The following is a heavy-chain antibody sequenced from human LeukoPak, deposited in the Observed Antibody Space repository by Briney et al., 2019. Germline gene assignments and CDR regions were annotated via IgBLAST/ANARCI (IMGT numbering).Heavy chain of an antibody. CDR3: ARGGSYLSAFDI. Sequence: GGSLRLSCAASGFTFDDYAMHWVRQAPGKGLEWVSGISWNSGSIGYADSVKGRFTISRDNSKNTLYLQMNSLRAEDTAVYYCARGGSYLSAFDIWGQGTMVTVSS. J-gene: IGHJ3*02. CDR2: ISWNSGSI. D-gene: IGHD1-26*01. V-gene: IGHV3-9*01. CDR1: GFTFDDYA.